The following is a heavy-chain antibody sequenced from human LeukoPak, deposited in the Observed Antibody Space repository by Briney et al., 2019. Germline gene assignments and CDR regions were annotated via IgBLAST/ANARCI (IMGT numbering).Heavy chain of an antibody. CDR3: ARVTYGWEGYYFDY. D-gene: IGHD1-26*01. CDR2: IIPIFGTA. J-gene: IGHJ4*02. Sequence: GASVKVSCKASGGTFSSYAISWVRQAPGQGLEWMGGIIPIFGTANYAQKFQGRVTITADESTSTAYMELSSLRSEDTAVYYCARVTYGWEGYYFDYWGQGTLVTVSS. V-gene: IGHV1-69*13. CDR1: GGTFSSYA.